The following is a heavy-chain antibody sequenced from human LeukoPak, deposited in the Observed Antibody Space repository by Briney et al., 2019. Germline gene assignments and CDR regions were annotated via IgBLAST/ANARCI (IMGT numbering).Heavy chain of an antibody. CDR1: GFTFSNAW. CDR3: AKTLGRGSHSSPPD. J-gene: IGHJ4*02. D-gene: IGHD1-26*01. V-gene: IGHV3-15*07. Sequence: GGSLRLSCAASGFTFSNAWMNWVRQAPGKGLEWVGRIKSKTDGGTTDYAAPVKGRFTISRDDSKNTLYLQMNSLTAEDTAIYYCAKTLGRGSHSSPPDWGQGTLVTVSS. CDR2: IKSKTDGGTT.